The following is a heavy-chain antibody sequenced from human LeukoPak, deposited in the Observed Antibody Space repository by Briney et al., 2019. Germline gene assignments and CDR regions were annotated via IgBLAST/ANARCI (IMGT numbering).Heavy chain of an antibody. D-gene: IGHD2-8*02. J-gene: IGHJ6*03. CDR2: VYHNGRT. CDR3: ARRRAESSGPSFYYFYMDV. V-gene: IGHV4-59*01. Sequence: SETLSLTCIVSGGSLSGYYWSWIRQLPGERLEWIGFVYHNGRTTYNPSLESRVTISVDTSRNQVSLNLRFVTAADTALYFCARRRAESSGPSFYYFYMDVWGKGTTVSVSS. CDR1: GGSLSGYY.